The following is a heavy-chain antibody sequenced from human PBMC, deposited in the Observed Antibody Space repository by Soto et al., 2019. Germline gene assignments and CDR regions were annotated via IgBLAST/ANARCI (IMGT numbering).Heavy chain of an antibody. D-gene: IGHD7-27*01. CDR1: GFTFSSYT. V-gene: IGHV3-23*01. Sequence: EVQLLESGGGLVEPGGSRRLSCAASGFTFSSYTMSWVRQAPGKGLEWVSTISGSGSSTYSADSVKGRFTISRDNSKNILYLQMNSLRVEDTAREDCGRAWGIDYWGQGTRVTVSS. CDR2: ISGSGSST. CDR3: GRAWGIDY. J-gene: IGHJ4*02.